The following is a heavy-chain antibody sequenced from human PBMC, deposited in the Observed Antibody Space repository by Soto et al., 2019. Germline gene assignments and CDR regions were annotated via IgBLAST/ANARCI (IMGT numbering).Heavy chain of an antibody. V-gene: IGHV3-21*01. CDR3: ASRSPLIAAAGRGAFDI. CDR2: ISSSSSYI. Sequence: EVQLVESGGGLVKPGGSLRLSCAASGFTFSSYSMNWVRQAPGKGLEWVSSISSSSSYIYYADSVKGRFTLSRDNAKNSLYLQMNSLRAEDAAVYYCASRSPLIAAAGRGAFDIWGQGRMVTVSS. CDR1: GFTFSSYS. J-gene: IGHJ3*02. D-gene: IGHD6-13*01.